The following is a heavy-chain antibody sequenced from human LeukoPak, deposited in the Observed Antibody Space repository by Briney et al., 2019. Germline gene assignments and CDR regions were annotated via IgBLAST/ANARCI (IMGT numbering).Heavy chain of an antibody. J-gene: IGHJ4*02. D-gene: IGHD1-26*01. CDR1: GGSISSYY. Sequence: PSETLSLTCTVSGGSISSYYWSWIRQPPGKGLEWIGYIYYSGSTNYNPSLKSRVTISVDTSKNQFSLKLSSVTAADTAVYYCAREMGTVGAPYFDYWGQGTLVTVSS. V-gene: IGHV4-59*01. CDR3: AREMGTVGAPYFDY. CDR2: IYYSGST.